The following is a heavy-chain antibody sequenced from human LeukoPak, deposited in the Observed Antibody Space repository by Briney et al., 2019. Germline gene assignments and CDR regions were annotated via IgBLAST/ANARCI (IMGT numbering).Heavy chain of an antibody. Sequence: SQTLSLTCTVSGGSISSGSYYWSWIRQPAGKGLEWIGRIYTSGSTNYNPSLKSRVTISVDTSKNQFSLKLSSVTAADTAVYYCARDVNGSYWRYRAFDIWGQGTMVTVSS. CDR1: GGSISSGSYY. V-gene: IGHV4-61*02. J-gene: IGHJ3*02. CDR3: ARDVNGSYWRYRAFDI. D-gene: IGHD1-26*01. CDR2: IYTSGST.